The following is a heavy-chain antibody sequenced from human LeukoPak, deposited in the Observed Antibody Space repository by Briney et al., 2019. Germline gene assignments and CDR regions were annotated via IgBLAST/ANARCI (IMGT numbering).Heavy chain of an antibody. J-gene: IGHJ5*02. CDR3: ARDSLDYYDSSGYSWSFDP. Sequence: SETLSLTCTVSGGSISSYYWSWIRQPPGKGLEWIGYIYYSGSTYYNPSLKSRVTISVDTSKNQFSLKLSSVTAADTAVYYCARDSLDYYDSSGYSWSFDPWGQGTLVTVSS. D-gene: IGHD3-22*01. V-gene: IGHV4-59*12. CDR1: GGSISSYY. CDR2: IYYSGST.